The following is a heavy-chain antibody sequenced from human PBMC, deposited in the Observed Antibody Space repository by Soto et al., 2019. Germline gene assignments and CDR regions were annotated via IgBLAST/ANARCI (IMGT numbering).Heavy chain of an antibody. V-gene: IGHV1-58*01. CDR1: GFTFTTSA. CDR3: ASGVAGLDY. CDR2: IVVGRDNT. J-gene: IGHJ4*02. D-gene: IGHD6-19*01. Sequence: SVKVSCKSSGFTFTTSAVQWVRQARGQRLEWIGWIVVGRDNTNYAQKFQGRATITRDMSTSTVYMELSSLRSDDTAVYYCASGVAGLDYWGPGTLVTVSS.